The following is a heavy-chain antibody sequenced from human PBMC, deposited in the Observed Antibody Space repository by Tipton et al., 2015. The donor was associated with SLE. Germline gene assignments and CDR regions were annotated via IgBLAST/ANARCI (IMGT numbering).Heavy chain of an antibody. V-gene: IGHV4-39*07. D-gene: IGHD1-26*01. CDR3: VRINSGASRLFDY. Sequence: LRLSCHVAGGPIRNSPYYWGWIRQSPGKGLEWIGSVYHSGDTYYNPSLKSRLTISMDTSKNQFSLRLNSVTAADTAVYYCVRINSGASRLFDYWGQGMLVAVSS. J-gene: IGHJ4*02. CDR2: VYHSGDT. CDR1: GGPIRNSPYY.